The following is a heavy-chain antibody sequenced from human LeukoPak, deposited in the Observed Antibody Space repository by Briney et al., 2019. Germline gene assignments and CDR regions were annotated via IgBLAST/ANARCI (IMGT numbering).Heavy chain of an antibody. CDR1: GFTVSSNY. CDR2: IYSGGDI. V-gene: IGHV3-53*01. J-gene: IGHJ2*01. D-gene: IGHD7-27*01. Sequence: PGGSLRLSCAASGFTVSSNYVSWVRQAPGKGLEWVSVIYSGGDIYYAHSVKGRFTISRDSSKNTLYLQMNSLRVEDTAVYYCARAAGDRIGYFDLWGRGTLVTVSS. CDR3: ARAAGDRIGYFDL.